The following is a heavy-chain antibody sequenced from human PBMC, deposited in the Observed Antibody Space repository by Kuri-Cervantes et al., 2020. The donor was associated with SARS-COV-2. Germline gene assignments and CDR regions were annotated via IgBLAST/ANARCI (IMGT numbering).Heavy chain of an antibody. D-gene: IGHD3-10*01. Sequence: GSLRLSCTVSGGSISSYYWSWIRQPPGKGLEWIGYIYYSGSTNYNPSLKSRVTISVDTSKNQFSLKLSSVTAADTAVYYCAEGWVRAGDLIGDLDYWGQGTLVTVSS. V-gene: IGHV4-59*01. J-gene: IGHJ4*02. CDR1: GGSISSYY. CDR3: AEGWVRAGDLIGDLDY. CDR2: IYYSGST.